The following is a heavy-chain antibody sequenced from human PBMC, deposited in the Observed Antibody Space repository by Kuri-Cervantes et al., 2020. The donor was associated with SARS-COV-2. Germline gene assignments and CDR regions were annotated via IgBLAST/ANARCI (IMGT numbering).Heavy chain of an antibody. CDR3: ARSFTVTDPFDP. Sequence: GESLKISCAASGFTFSSYSMNWVRQAPGKGLEWVSSISSSSSYIYYADSVKGRFTISRDNAKNSLYLQMNSLRAEDTAVYYSARSFTVTDPFDPWGQGTLVTVSS. CDR1: GFTFSSYS. D-gene: IGHD4-11*01. CDR2: ISSSSSYI. V-gene: IGHV3-21*01. J-gene: IGHJ5*02.